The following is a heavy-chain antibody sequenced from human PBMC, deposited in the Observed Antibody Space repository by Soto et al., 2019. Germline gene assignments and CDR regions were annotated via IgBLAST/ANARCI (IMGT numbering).Heavy chain of an antibody. CDR2: IIPIFGTA. D-gene: IGHD2-15*01. Sequence: SVKVSCKASGGTFSSYAISWVRQAPGQGLEWMGGIIPIFGTANYAQKFQGRVTITADESTSTAYMELSSLRSEDTAVYYCARGYCSGGSCHPATYGMDVWGQGTTVTVSS. J-gene: IGHJ6*02. V-gene: IGHV1-69*13. CDR3: ARGYCSGGSCHPATYGMDV. CDR1: GGTFSSYA.